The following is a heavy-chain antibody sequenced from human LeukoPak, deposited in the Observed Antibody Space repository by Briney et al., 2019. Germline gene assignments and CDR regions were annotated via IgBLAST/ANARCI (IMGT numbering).Heavy chain of an antibody. Sequence: GGSLRLSCAASGFTFSSYDMSWVRQAPGKGLEWVSAVSGGGGSAFYADSVKGRFIISRDNSKNTLYLQMNSLRAEDTAVYYCAKLIAVVGTSRYFDYWGQGTLVTVSS. CDR2: VSGGGGSA. D-gene: IGHD6-19*01. CDR3: AKLIAVVGTSRYFDY. J-gene: IGHJ4*02. CDR1: GFTFSSYD. V-gene: IGHV3-23*01.